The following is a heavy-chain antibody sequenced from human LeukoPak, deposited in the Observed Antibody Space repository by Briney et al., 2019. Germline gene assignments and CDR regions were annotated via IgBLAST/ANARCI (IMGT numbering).Heavy chain of an antibody. CDR1: GFTFGRSA. CDR2: ISSSGNT. D-gene: IGHD5-24*01. Sequence: GGSLRLSCEASGFTFGRSAMTWVRQTPGKGLEWFSSISSSGNTYYADSVKGRFTISRDNSKNLVNLQMNSLRAEDTAVYYCVRGRMSEDGLDFWGQGSLVTVSS. J-gene: IGHJ4*02. CDR3: VRGRMSEDGLDF. V-gene: IGHV3-23*01.